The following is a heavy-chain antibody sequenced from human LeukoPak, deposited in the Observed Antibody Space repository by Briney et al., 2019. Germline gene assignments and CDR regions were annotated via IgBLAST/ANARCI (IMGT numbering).Heavy chain of an antibody. Sequence: PSETLSLTCAVYGGSFSGYYWSWIRQPPGKGLEWIGEINHSGSTNYNPSLKSRVTISVDTSKNQFSLKLSSVTAADTAVYYCARGPPGPSSIYYYYYMGVWGKGTTVTVSS. CDR3: ARGPPGPSSIYYYYYMGV. CDR1: GGSFSGYY. J-gene: IGHJ6*03. D-gene: IGHD6-6*01. V-gene: IGHV4-34*01. CDR2: INHSGST.